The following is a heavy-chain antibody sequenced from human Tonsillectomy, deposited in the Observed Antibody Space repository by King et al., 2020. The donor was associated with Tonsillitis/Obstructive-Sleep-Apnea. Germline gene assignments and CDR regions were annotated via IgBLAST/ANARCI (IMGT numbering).Heavy chain of an antibody. CDR1: GFTLSSYA. D-gene: IGHD5-24*01. CDR2: ISYDGSNK. CDR3: ARDQMAKDI. Sequence: VQLVESGGGVVQPGRSLRLSCAASGFTLSSYAMHWVRQAPGKGLEWVALISYDGSNKYYADSVKGQFTISRDNSKNTLYLQMNSLRTEDTALYYCARDQMAKDIWGQGTMVTVSA. V-gene: IGHV3-30*04. J-gene: IGHJ3*02.